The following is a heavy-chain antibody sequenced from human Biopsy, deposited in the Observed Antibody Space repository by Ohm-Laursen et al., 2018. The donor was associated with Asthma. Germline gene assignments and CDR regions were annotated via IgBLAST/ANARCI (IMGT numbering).Heavy chain of an antibody. V-gene: IGHV3-11*04. J-gene: IGHJ4*02. D-gene: IGHD2-2*01. CDR2: ISSSGTTI. CDR3: AREGHEYCSSTSCASFDY. CDR1: GFPFSDYY. Sequence: GSLRLSCTASGFPFSDYYMSWIRQAPGKGLKWVSYISSSGTTIFSADSVKGRFTISRDNAKNSLYLQMNSLRAEDTAVYYCAREGHEYCSSTSCASFDYWGQGTLVTVSS.